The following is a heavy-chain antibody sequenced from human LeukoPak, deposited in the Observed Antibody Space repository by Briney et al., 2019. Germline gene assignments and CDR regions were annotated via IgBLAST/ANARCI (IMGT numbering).Heavy chain of an antibody. J-gene: IGHJ6*03. CDR2: IIPIFGTA. D-gene: IGHD2-15*01. Sequence: SVKVSCKASGYTFTSYGISWVRQAPGQGLEWMGGIIPIFGTANYAQKFQGRVTITADKSTSTAYMELSSLRSEDTAVYYCATYGRGDYYYMDVWGKGTTVTVSS. CDR3: ATYGRGDYYYMDV. V-gene: IGHV1-69*06. CDR1: GYTFTSYG.